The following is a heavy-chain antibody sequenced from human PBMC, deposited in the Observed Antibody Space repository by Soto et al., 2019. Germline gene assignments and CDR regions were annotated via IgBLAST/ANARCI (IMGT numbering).Heavy chain of an antibody. CDR1: GASISSGDYY. Sequence: QVQLQESGPGLVKPSQTLSLTCTVSGASISSGDYYWSWIGQPPGKGLEWIGYIYYNGNTYYNPSFKSRVSISVDTSKNQFSLNLFSVTVADTAVYYCASYGGQLDYWGQGTLVTVSS. V-gene: IGHV4-30-4*01. D-gene: IGHD4-17*01. CDR2: IYYNGNT. J-gene: IGHJ4*02. CDR3: ASYGGQLDY.